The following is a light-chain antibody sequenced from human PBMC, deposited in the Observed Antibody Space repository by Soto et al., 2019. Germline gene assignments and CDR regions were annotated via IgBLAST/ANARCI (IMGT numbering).Light chain of an antibody. CDR3: QQSYSTPYT. CDR1: QSISSY. Sequence: DIQRTQSPTSLSASVGDRVNITCRASQSISSYLTWYQHKPGNAPKLLLSAASSLQSGVPSRFSGSGSGTDFTLTISSLQPEDFATYYCQQSYSTPYTFGQGTKVDIK. CDR2: AAS. J-gene: IGKJ2*01. V-gene: IGKV1-39*01.